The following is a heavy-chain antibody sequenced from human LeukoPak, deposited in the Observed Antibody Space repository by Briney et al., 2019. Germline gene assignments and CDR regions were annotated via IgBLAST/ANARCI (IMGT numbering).Heavy chain of an antibody. CDR1: GFTFSDYY. D-gene: IGHD2-2*02. J-gene: IGHJ4*02. CDR2: ISSGGSYI. CDR3: ARDFISLLVPAAIQLFEDY. Sequence: GGSLRLSCAASGFTFSDYYMNWVRQAPGKGLDWVSSISSGGSYIYYADSVKGRFTISRDNARNSLYLQMNSLRAEDTAMYYCARDFISLLVPAAIQLFEDYWGQGTLVTVSS. V-gene: IGHV3-21*01.